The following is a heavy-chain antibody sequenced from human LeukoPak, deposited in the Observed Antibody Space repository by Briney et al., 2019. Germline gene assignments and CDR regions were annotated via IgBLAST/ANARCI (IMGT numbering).Heavy chain of an antibody. D-gene: IGHD6-19*01. J-gene: IGHJ4*02. CDR2: IYYSGIT. CDR3: ARDHSSGWYGHFDY. V-gene: IGHV4-59*12. Sequence: SGTLSLTCTVSGGSISNYYWNCIRQPPGKGLEWIGYIYYSGITNYNPSLKSRVTISVDTSKNQFSLKLSSVTAADTAVYYCARDHSSGWYGHFDYWGQGTLVTVSS. CDR1: GGSISNYY.